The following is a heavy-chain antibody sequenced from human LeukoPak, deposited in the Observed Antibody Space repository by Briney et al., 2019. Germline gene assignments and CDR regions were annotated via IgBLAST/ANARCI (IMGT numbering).Heavy chain of an antibody. J-gene: IGHJ4*02. CDR2: IYYSGST. CDR1: GGSIRTYY. D-gene: IGHD5-18*01. Sequence: SETLSLTCTVSGGSIRTYYWSWIRQPPGKGLEWIAYIYYSGSTNYNPSLKSRVTISVATSKNQLSVKLTSVTAADTAVYYCARHYYSYGPIDYWGQGTLVTVSS. CDR3: ARHYYSYGPIDY. V-gene: IGHV4-59*08.